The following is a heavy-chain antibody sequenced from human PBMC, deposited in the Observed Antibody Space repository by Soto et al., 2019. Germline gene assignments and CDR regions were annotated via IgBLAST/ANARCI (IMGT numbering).Heavy chain of an antibody. D-gene: IGHD3-10*01. Sequence: PSETLSLTCTVSGGSISSGDYYWSWIRQPPGKGLEWIGYIYYSGSTYYNPSLKSRVTISVDTSKNQFSLKLSSVTAADTAVYYCASSTSILWFGRPLPFYYYGMDVWGQGTRVTVSS. CDR1: GGSISSGDYY. CDR3: ASSTSILWFGRPLPFYYYGMDV. J-gene: IGHJ6*02. CDR2: IYYSGST. V-gene: IGHV4-30-4*01.